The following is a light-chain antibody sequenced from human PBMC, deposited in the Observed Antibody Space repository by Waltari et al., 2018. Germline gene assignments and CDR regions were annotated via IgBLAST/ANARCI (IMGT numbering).Light chain of an antibody. CDR2: DAS. CDR1: QDIYRD. CDR3: QQQHNWPLT. Sequence: EIVLTQSPAALSLSPGESATLSCRASQDIYRDLCWYQQEPGQAPSLLIHDASTRAAGVAPRFGGGGSGTYFTRTIRSLAPEDLALYYCQQQHNWPLTFGGGTKLEI. V-gene: IGKV3-11*01. J-gene: IGKJ4*01.